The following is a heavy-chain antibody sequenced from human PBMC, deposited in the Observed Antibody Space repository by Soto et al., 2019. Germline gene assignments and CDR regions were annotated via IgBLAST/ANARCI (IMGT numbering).Heavy chain of an antibody. Sequence: LRLSCSGSGFIFSTYAMHWVRQAAGKGLEYVSAITSNGRTTYYADSVKGRFTISRDNSKNTLYLQMSSLRAEDTAVYYCVNWSVTYDSSGYYFWGQGTLVTVSS. CDR1: GFIFSTYA. CDR2: ITSNGRTT. D-gene: IGHD3-22*01. V-gene: IGHV3-64D*06. CDR3: VNWSVTYDSSGYYF. J-gene: IGHJ4*02.